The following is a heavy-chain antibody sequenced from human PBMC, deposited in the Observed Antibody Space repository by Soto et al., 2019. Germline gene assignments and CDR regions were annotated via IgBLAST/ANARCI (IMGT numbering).Heavy chain of an antibody. Sequence: SETLSLSCAVYGGSFSGYYWSWIRQPPGKGLEWIGEINHSGSTNYNPSLKSRVTISVDTSKNQFSLKLSSVTAADTAVYYCATNQQSGYDLRAYWGQGTLVTVSS. CDR1: GGSFSGYY. D-gene: IGHD5-12*01. V-gene: IGHV4-34*01. CDR2: INHSGST. CDR3: ATNQQSGYDLRAY. J-gene: IGHJ4*02.